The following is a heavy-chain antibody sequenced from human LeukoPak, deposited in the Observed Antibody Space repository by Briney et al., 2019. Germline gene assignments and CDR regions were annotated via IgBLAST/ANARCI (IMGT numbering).Heavy chain of an antibody. V-gene: IGHV4-34*01. CDR3: ARGHCSSTSCYHNWFDP. CDR2: INHSGST. D-gene: IGHD2-2*01. Sequence: SETLSLTCAVYGGSFSGYYWSWIRQPPGKGLEWIGEINHSGSTNYNPSLKSRVTISVDTSKNQFSLKLSSVTAADTAVYYCARGHCSSTSCYHNWFDPWGQGTLVTVSS. J-gene: IGHJ5*02. CDR1: GGSFSGYY.